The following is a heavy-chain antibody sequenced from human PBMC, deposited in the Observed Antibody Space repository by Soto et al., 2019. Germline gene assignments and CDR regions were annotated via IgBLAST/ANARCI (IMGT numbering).Heavy chain of an antibody. D-gene: IGHD3-3*01. CDR2: ISPFNGNT. J-gene: IGHJ4*02. CDR1: GYPFTHYG. V-gene: IGHV1-18*01. CDR3: ARQRLAYNDFPSPNFDY. Sequence: ASVKVSCKSSGYPFTHYGITWIRQAPGQGLEWMGWISPFNGNTNYGQTVQGRVTLTTETSTTTAYMELRSLRSDDTAVYYCARQRLAYNDFPSPNFDYWGQGPLVTLAS.